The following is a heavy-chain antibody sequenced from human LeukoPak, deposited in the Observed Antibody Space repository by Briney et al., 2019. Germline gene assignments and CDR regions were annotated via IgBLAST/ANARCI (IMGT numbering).Heavy chain of an antibody. D-gene: IGHD3-22*01. CDR1: GGTFSSYA. CDR3: ARSWEYYDSSGYYFGY. V-gene: IGHV1-69*13. CDR2: IIPIFGTA. Sequence: SVKLSCKASGGTFSSYAISWVRQAPGQGLEWMGGIIPIFGTANYAQKFQGRVTITADESTSTAYMELNSLRSEDTAVYYCARSWEYYDSSGYYFGYWGQGTLVTVSS. J-gene: IGHJ4*02.